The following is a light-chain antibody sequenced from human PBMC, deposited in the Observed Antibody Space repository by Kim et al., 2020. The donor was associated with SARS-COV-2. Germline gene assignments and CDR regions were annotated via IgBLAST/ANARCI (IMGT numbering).Light chain of an antibody. CDR3: QQYGSSPQT. Sequence: LSPGERATLSCSASQSVSSSYLAWYQQKPGQAPRLLIYGASSRATGIPDRFSGSGSGTDFTLTISRLEPEDFAVYYCQQYGSSPQTFGQGTKLEI. V-gene: IGKV3-20*01. J-gene: IGKJ2*01. CDR2: GAS. CDR1: QSVSSSY.